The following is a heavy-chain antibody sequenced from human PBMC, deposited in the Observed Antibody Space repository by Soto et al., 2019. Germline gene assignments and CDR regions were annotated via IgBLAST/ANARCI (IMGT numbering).Heavy chain of an antibody. V-gene: IGHV1-69*02. CDR3: AKNYYDSSGYYNWFDP. Sequence: GASVKVSCKASGGTFSSYTISWVRQAPGQGLEWMGRIIPILGIANYAQKFQGRVTITADKSTSTAYMELSSQRSEDTAVYYCAKNYYDSSGYYNWFDPWGQGTLVTVSS. D-gene: IGHD3-22*01. CDR1: GGTFSSYT. CDR2: IIPILGIA. J-gene: IGHJ5*01.